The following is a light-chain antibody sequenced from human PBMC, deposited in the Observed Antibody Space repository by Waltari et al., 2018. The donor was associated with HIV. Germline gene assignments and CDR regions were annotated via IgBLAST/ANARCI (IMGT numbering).Light chain of an antibody. Sequence: QSVLTQPPSVSGAPGQRVTISCTGSSSNIGAGYDVHWYQQLPGTAPNTLNYGNSTRPSGVPDRFSGSKSGTSASLAITGLQAEDEAEYYCQSYDSSLSGSVFGGGTKLTVL. CDR1: SSNIGAGYD. V-gene: IGLV1-40*01. CDR2: GNS. J-gene: IGLJ2*01. CDR3: QSYDSSLSGSV.